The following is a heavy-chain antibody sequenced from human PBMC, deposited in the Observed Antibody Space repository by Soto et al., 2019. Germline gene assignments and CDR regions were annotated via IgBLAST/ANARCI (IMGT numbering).Heavy chain of an antibody. CDR3: ARCYCTVGSCYTCWHFDL. D-gene: IGHD2-15*01. Sequence: QAPLVQSGAEVKKPGASVKVSCQAGGYTFADYGISWVRQAPGQGLEWVGWIGPYNGNTNYAQNLQDRVTMTTYTSTNTAYMELRSLRSDDTALYYCARCYCTVGSCYTCWHFDLWCRGTLLSVSS. CDR2: IGPYNGNT. CDR1: GYTFADYG. J-gene: IGHJ2*01. V-gene: IGHV1-18*01.